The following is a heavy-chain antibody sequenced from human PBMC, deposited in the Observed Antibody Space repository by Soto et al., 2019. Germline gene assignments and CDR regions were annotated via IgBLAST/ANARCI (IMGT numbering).Heavy chain of an antibody. V-gene: IGHV3-48*02. Sequence: GGSLRLSCAASGFTFSNYSMNWVRQAPGKGLEWVSYISSSSTIYYADSVKGRFTISRDNAKNSLYLQMNSLRDEDTAVYYCARDSDVGYCSSTSCYDAFDIWGQGTMVTVSS. CDR2: ISSSSTI. J-gene: IGHJ3*02. D-gene: IGHD2-2*01. CDR1: GFTFSNYS. CDR3: ARDSDVGYCSSTSCYDAFDI.